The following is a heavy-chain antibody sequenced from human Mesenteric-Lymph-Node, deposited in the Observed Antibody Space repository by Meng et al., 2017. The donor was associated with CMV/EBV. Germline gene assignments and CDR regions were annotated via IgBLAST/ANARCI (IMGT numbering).Heavy chain of an antibody. V-gene: IGHV3-11*04. Sequence: GESLKISCAASGFTFSDYYMSWIRQAPGKGLEWVSYISSSGSTIYYADSVKGRFTISRDNAKNSLYLQMNSLRAEDTAVYYCARVGSSWHLYYFDYWGQGTLVTVSS. CDR1: GFTFSDYY. J-gene: IGHJ4*02. CDR3: ARVGSSWHLYYFDY. D-gene: IGHD6-13*01. CDR2: ISSSGSTI.